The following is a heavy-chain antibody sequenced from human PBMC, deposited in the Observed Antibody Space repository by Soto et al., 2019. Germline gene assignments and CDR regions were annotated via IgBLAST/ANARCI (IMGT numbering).Heavy chain of an antibody. V-gene: IGHV4-39*07. CDR3: ARDLWGYCGADCYPLDV. D-gene: IGHD2-21*02. Sequence: SETLSLTCTVSGGSISGSSYYWGWIRQPPGKGLEWIGNIYYSGSTYYNPSLKSRVTISVDTSKNQFSLKLSSVTAADTAVYYCARDLWGYCGADCYPLDVWGQGTTVT. CDR1: GGSISGSSYY. CDR2: IYYSGST. J-gene: IGHJ6*02.